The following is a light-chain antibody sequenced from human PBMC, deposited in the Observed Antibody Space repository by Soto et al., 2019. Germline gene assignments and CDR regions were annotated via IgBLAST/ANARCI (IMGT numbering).Light chain of an antibody. J-gene: IGLJ1*01. V-gene: IGLV1-47*01. CDR3: AAWDDSLTGHFV. CDR2: RSN. CDR1: SSNIGNNF. Sequence: QSALTQAPSASGAPGQRVAISCSGSSSNIGNNFVYWYQQLPGTAPKLLIYRSNQRRSGVPDRFSGSKSGTSASLAISGLRSDDEADYYCAAWDDSLTGHFVFGAGTKVT.